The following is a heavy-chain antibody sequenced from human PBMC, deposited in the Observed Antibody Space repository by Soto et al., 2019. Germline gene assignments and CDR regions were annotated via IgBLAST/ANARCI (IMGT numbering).Heavy chain of an antibody. J-gene: IGHJ5*02. CDR3: TTTYPGGYYDILTGLAIGS. V-gene: IGHV3-15*01. CDR1: GFTFSNAW. D-gene: IGHD3-9*01. Sequence: GGSLRLSCAASGFTFSNAWMSWVRQAPGKGLEWVGRIKSKTDGGTTDYAAPVKGRFTISRDDSKNTLYLQMNSLKTEDTAVYYCTTTYPGGYYDILTGLAIGSWGQGTLVTVSS. CDR2: IKSKTDGGTT.